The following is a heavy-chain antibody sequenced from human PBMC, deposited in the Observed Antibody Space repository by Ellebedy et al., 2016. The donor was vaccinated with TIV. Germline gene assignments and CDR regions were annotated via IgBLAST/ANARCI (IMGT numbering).Heavy chain of an antibody. CDR3: AKALPFRGYTYGLSS. Sequence: SVKGRFTISRDNAKYSLYLQIHSLRAEDTALYYCAKALPFRGYTYGLSSWGQGTLVTVSS. V-gene: IGHV3-9*01. J-gene: IGHJ4*02. D-gene: IGHD5-18*01.